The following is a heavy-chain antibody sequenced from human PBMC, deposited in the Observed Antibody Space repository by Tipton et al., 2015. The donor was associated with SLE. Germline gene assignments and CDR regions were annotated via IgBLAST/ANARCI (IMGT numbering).Heavy chain of an antibody. CDR3: ARDLNYYGSGSYKGWFDP. CDR1: GGSISSYY. V-gene: IGHV4-59*12. D-gene: IGHD3-10*01. J-gene: IGHJ5*02. Sequence: TLSLTCSVSGGSISSYYWSWIRQPPAKGLEWIGFIYYNGKTNYNSSLKSRVTISVDTSKSQFSLKLRSVTAADTAVYYCARDLNYYGSGSYKGWFDPWGQGTLVTVSS. CDR2: IYYNGKT.